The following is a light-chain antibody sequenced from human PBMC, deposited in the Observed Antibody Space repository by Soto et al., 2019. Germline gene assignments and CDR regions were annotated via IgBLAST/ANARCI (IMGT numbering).Light chain of an antibody. CDR3: QHYGSSPPYT. CDR1: HSVSSSY. Sequence: EIVLTQSPGTLSLSPGERATLSCRASHSVSSSYLAWYQQKPGQAPRLLIYGASSRATGIPDGFSGSGSGTDFTLTISRLEPEDCAVYYCQHYGSSPPYTFGQGTKLEIK. CDR2: GAS. J-gene: IGKJ2*01. V-gene: IGKV3-20*01.